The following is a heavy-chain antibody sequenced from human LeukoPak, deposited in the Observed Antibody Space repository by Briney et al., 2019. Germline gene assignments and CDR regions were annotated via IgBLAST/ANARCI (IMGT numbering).Heavy chain of an antibody. CDR1: GYTFTGYY. J-gene: IGHJ3*02. CDR3: ARGTGYYDFWSGYYFGAFDI. V-gene: IGHV1-2*02. CDR2: INPNSGGT. Sequence: ASVKVSCKASGYTFTGYYMHWVRQAPGQGLAWMGWINPNSGGTNYAQKFQGRVTMTRDTSISTAYMELSRLRSDDTAVYYCARGTGYYDFWSGYYFGAFDIWGQGTMVTVSS. D-gene: IGHD3-3*01.